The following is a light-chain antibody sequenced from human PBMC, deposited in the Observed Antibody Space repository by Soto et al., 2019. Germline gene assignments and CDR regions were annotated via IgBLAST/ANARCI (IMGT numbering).Light chain of an antibody. CDR3: ATWYESLNDYV. CDR2: KNN. CDR1: SSNIGRNF. J-gene: IGLJ1*01. V-gene: IGLV1-47*01. Sequence: QSVLTQPPSASGTPGQRVTISCSGSSSNIGRNFVYWYQQLPGTAPKLLIFKNNQRPSGVPDRFSGSKSGSSASLAISGLRSGDEADYYCATWYESLNDYVFATGTKLIVL.